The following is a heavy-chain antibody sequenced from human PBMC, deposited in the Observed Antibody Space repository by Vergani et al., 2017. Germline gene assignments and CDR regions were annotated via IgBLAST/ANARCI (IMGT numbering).Heavy chain of an antibody. V-gene: IGHV4-34*01. D-gene: IGHD2-2*01. Sequence: QVQLQQWGAGLLKPSETLSLTCAVYGGSFSGYYWSWIRQPPGKGLEWIGEINHSGSTNYNPSLKSRVTISVDTSKNQFSLKLSSVTAADTAVYYCARGEAGYCSSTSCYGHYYYYMDVWGKGTTVTVSS. CDR1: GGSFSGYY. CDR2: INHSGST. CDR3: ARGEAGYCSSTSCYGHYYYYMDV. J-gene: IGHJ6*03.